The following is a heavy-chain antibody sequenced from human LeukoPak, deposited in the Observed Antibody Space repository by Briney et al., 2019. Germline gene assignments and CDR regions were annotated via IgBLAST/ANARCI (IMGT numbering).Heavy chain of an antibody. CDR3: ARHTPNDYRYYYMDV. Sequence: SDTLSLTCAVSGGSISSSSYYWDWIRQPPGKGLEWIASIYYSGSTYYNPSLKSRVTISVDTSKNQFSLKLSSVTAADTAVYYCARHTPNDYRYYYMDVWGKGTTVTISS. J-gene: IGHJ6*03. CDR2: IYYSGST. V-gene: IGHV4-39*01. D-gene: IGHD4-11*01. CDR1: GGSISSSSYY.